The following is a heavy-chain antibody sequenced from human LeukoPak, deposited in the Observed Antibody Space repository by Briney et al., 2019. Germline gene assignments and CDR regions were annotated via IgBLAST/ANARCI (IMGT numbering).Heavy chain of an antibody. CDR1: GFSLSNSGVG. Sequence: SGPTLVKPTQALTLTCTFSGFSLSNSGVGVGWIRQPPGKALEWLAVIYWNDHKSYSPSLKSRVTITKDTSKNQVVLIMTYMDPVDTATYYCARHYYHRGEDYYYMDVWGKGTAVTISS. V-gene: IGHV2-5*01. CDR3: ARHYYHRGEDYYYMDV. CDR2: IYWNDHK. J-gene: IGHJ6*03. D-gene: IGHD3-22*01.